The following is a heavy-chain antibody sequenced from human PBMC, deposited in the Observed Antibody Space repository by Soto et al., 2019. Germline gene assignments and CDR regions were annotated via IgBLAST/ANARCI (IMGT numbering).Heavy chain of an antibody. J-gene: IGHJ4*02. Sequence: LRLSCTASGFTFNTHWMHWARQAPGKGLVWVSRIYFDGITTNYADSVKGRLTVSRDNAKNTVYLHVNTLRDEDTAVYYCARGGAMGVDYWGQGTLVTVSS. D-gene: IGHD1-26*01. V-gene: IGHV3-74*01. CDR2: IYFDGITT. CDR1: GFTFNTHW. CDR3: ARGGAMGVDY.